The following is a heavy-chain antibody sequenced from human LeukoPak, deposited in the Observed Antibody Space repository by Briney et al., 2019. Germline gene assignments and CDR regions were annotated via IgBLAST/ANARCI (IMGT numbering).Heavy chain of an antibody. CDR3: ARVGSYGYYYFDY. D-gene: IGHD5-18*01. V-gene: IGHV3-30-3*01. J-gene: IGHJ4*02. CDR1: GFTFSSYA. CDR2: ISYDGNNK. Sequence: GRSLRLSCAASGFTFSSYALHWVRQAPGKGLEWVAIISYDGNNKYYADSVKGRFTISRDNSKNTLYLQMNSLRPEDTAVYYCARVGSYGYYYFDYWGQGTLVTVSS.